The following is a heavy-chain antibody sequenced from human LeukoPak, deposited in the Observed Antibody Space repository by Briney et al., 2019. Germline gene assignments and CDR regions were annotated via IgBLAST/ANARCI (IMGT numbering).Heavy chain of an antibody. J-gene: IGHJ6*04. CDR1: GFTFSSYW. CDR2: IISDGSSA. V-gene: IGHV3-74*01. D-gene: IGHD3-10*02. CDR3: AGLGITMIGGV. Sequence: GGSLRLSCVASGFTFSSYWMHWVRQAPGKGLVWVSRIISDGSSATYADSVKGRFTLSRDNAKNTLYLQMNSLRADDTAVYYCAGLGITMIGGVWGRGTTVTISS.